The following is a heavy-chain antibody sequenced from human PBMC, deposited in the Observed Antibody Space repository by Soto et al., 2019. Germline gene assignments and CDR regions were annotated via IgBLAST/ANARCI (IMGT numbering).Heavy chain of an antibody. D-gene: IGHD2-2*01. CDR2: IYHSGTF. V-gene: IGHV4-4*02. J-gene: IGHJ6*02. CDR3: VRSVPAATWQYSGMDV. Sequence: SEPLSLTCAVSGDSVSSSSCWSWVRQAPGKGLEWIGEIYHSGTFNYNPSLASRVSVSVDKSRNQLSLNLKSVTAADTAVYYCVRSVPAATWQYSGMDVWGQGTTVTVS. CDR1: GDSVSSSSC.